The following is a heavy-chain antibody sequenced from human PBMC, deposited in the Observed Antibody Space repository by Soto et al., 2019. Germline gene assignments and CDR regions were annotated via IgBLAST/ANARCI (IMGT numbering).Heavy chain of an antibody. Sequence: QVQLQESGPGLVQPSQTLSLTCTVSGGSISSGGYYWSWIRQHPGKVLARIGYIYYSGSTYYNPSITSRVTISVDPFKNNFFVKLRLVTDPDTAVYYCAIVLTYGSGRRYYYYYGIDVLGQGTTVTESS. CDR1: GGSISSGGYY. J-gene: IGHJ6*01. CDR3: AIVLTYGSGRRYYYYYGIDV. V-gene: IGHV4-31*03. CDR2: IYYSGST. D-gene: IGHD3-10*01.